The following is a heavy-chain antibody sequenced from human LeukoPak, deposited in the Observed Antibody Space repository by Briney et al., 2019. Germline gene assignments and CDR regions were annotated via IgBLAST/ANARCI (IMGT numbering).Heavy chain of an antibody. CDR2: INRDGSKN. CDR1: EFTFGSYW. Sequence: GGSLRLSCAASEFTFGSYWMTWVRQAPGKGLEWVANINRDGSKNHFVDSVKGRFTISRDNAKNFLYLQMNSLRAEDTAVYFCARDTPVITMIVGGFDLWGRGTLVTVSS. D-gene: IGHD3-22*01. V-gene: IGHV3-7*03. CDR3: ARDTPVITMIVGGFDL. J-gene: IGHJ2*01.